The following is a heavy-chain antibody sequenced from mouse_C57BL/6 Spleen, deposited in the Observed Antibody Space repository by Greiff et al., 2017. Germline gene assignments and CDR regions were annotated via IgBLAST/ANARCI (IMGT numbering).Heavy chain of an antibody. V-gene: IGHV2-6*03. CDR3: ARDYDGYYRYFDV. Sequence: VQLQQSGPGLVAPSQSLSITCTVSGFSLTSYGVHWVRQPPGKGLEWLVVIWSDGSTTYNSALNSRLSISKDNSKSQVFLKMNSLQTDDTAMYYCARDYDGYYRYFDVWGTGTTVTVSS. CDR1: GFSLTSYG. CDR2: IWSDGST. J-gene: IGHJ1*03. D-gene: IGHD2-3*01.